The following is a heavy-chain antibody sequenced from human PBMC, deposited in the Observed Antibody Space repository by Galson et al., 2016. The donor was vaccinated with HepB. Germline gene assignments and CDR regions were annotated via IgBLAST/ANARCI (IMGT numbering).Heavy chain of an antibody. CDR1: GFSVSSNY. Sequence: SLRLSCAASGFSVSSNYMTWVRQAPGKGLKWVSVIYSGGGTSYADSVKGRFTISRDSSKNTLYLQMNSLRAGDTAVYYCARKADSVGGGDYWGQGTLVTVSS. CDR3: ARKADSVGGGDY. V-gene: IGHV3-53*01. D-gene: IGHD2-15*01. J-gene: IGHJ4*02. CDR2: IYSGGGT.